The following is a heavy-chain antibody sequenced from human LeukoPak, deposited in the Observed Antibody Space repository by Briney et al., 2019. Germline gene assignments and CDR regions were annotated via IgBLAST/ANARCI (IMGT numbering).Heavy chain of an antibody. CDR3: ARDSYSSSLEP. CDR2: ISSSSSYI. V-gene: IGHV3-21*01. Sequence: GGSLRLSCAASGFTFSSYSMNWVRRAPGKGLEWVSSISSSSSYIYYADTVKGQFTISRDNAKNSLYLQMNSLRAEDTAVYYCARDSYSSSLEPWGQGTLVTVSS. J-gene: IGHJ5*02. D-gene: IGHD6-13*01. CDR1: GFTFSSYS.